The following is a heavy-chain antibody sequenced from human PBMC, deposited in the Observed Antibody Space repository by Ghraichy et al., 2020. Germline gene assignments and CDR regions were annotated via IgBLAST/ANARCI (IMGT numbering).Heavy chain of an antibody. Sequence: GGSLRLSCAASGFTVSSNYMSWVRQAPGKGLEWVSIIYSGFTTYYSDSVKGRFTISRDNSKNTLSLQMNSLRAEDTAVYYCARGKTVTRVGDFWGQGTLVTVSS. J-gene: IGHJ4*02. CDR1: GFTVSSNY. D-gene: IGHD4-17*01. CDR2: IYSGFTT. CDR3: ARGKTVTRVGDF. V-gene: IGHV3-66*01.